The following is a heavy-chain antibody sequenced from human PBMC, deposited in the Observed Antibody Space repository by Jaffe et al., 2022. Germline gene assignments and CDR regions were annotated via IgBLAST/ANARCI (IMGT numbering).Heavy chain of an antibody. V-gene: IGHV3-49*04. D-gene: IGHD3-22*01. J-gene: IGHJ3*02. CDR3: TGAYDSSGYYYNDAFDI. Sequence: EVQLVESGGGLVQPGRSLRLSCTASGFTFGDYAMSWVRQAPGKGLEWVGFIRSKAYGGTTEYAASVKGRFTISRDDSKSIAYLQMNSLKTEDTAVYYCTGAYDSSGYYYNDAFDIWGQGTMVTVSS. CDR2: IRSKAYGGTT. CDR1: GFTFGDYA.